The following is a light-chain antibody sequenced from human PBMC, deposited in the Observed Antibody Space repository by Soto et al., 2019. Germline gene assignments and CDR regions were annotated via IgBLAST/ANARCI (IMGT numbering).Light chain of an antibody. J-gene: IGKJ4*01. CDR1: QGISSY. CDR2: AAS. V-gene: IGKV1-9*01. CDR3: QQLNSYPFLT. Sequence: DIQLTQSPSFLSASVGDRVTITCRASQGISSYLAWYQQKPGKAPKLLIYAASTLQSGVPSRFSGSGSGTEFTLTTSSLQPEDFATYYCQQLNSYPFLTFGGGTTVEIK.